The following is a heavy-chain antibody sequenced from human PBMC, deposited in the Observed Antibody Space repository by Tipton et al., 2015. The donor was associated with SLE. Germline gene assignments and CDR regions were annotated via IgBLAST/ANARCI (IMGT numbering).Heavy chain of an antibody. CDR3: ARDGSVAAFDY. CDR1: GFTFSSYG. D-gene: IGHD6-19*01. V-gene: IGHV3-30*03. CDR2: ISYDGSNK. Sequence: SLRLSCAASGFTFSSYGMNWVRQAPGKGLEWVAVISYDGSNKYYADSVKGRFTISRDNSKNTLYLQMNSLRAEDTAVYYCARDGSVAAFDYWGQGTLVTVSS. J-gene: IGHJ4*02.